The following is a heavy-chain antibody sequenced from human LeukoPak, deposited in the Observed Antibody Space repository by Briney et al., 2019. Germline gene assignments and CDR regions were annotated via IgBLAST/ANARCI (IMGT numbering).Heavy chain of an antibody. D-gene: IGHD3-3*01. CDR3: AGDYDFWSGPGGY. CDR1: GFTFSSYA. J-gene: IGHJ4*02. Sequence: PGGSLRLSCAASGFTFSSYAMHWVRQAPGKGLEWVAVISDDGSNKYYADSVKGRFTISRDNSKNTLYLQMNSLRAEDTAVYYRAGDYDFWSGPGGYWGQGTLVTVSS. CDR2: ISDDGSNK. V-gene: IGHV3-30-3*01.